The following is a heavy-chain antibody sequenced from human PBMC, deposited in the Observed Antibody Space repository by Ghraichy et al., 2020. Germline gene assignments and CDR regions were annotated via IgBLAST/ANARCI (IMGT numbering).Heavy chain of an antibody. V-gene: IGHV4-59*01. J-gene: IGHJ4*02. D-gene: IGHD2-21*02. CDR2: IYYSGST. CDR1: GGSISSYY. Sequence: SETLSLTCTVSGGSISSYYWSWIRQPPGKGLEWIGYIYYSGSTNYNPSLKSRVTISVDTSKNQFSLKLSFVTAADTAVYYCARRVVTAAHFDYWGQGTLVTVSS. CDR3: ARRVVTAAHFDY.